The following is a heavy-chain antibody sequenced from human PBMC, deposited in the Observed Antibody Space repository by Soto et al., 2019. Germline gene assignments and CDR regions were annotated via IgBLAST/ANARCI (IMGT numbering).Heavy chain of an antibody. CDR1: GYTFTSYA. V-gene: IGHV1-3*01. CDR2: INAGNGNT. Sequence: ASVKVSCKASGYTFTSYAMHWVRQAPGQRLEWMGWINAGNGNTKYSQKFQGRVTITRDTSASTAYMELSSLRSEDTAVYYCARVGDIVVVPAVPCWFVPWGQGTLVTVSS. CDR3: ARVGDIVVVPAVPCWFVP. D-gene: IGHD2-2*01. J-gene: IGHJ5*02.